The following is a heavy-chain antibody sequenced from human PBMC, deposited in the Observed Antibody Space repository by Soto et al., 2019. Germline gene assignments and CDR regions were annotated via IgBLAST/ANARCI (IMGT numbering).Heavy chain of an antibody. J-gene: IGHJ4*02. D-gene: IGHD2-15*01. CDR2: INHSGST. Sequence: PSETLSLTCAVYGGSFSGYYWSWIRQPPGKGLEWIGEINHSGSTNYNPSLKSRVTISVDTSKNQFSLKLSSVTAPDTAVYYCAREPVVAATRGFDYWGQGTLVTVSS. CDR1: GGSFSGYY. CDR3: AREPVVAATRGFDY. V-gene: IGHV4-34*01.